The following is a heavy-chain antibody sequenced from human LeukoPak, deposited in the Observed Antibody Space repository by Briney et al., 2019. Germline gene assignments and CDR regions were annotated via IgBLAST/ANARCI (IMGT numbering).Heavy chain of an antibody. J-gene: IGHJ4*02. V-gene: IGHV3-9*01. CDR3: AKAWGYEYSSSSFDY. D-gene: IGHD6-6*01. CDR1: GFTFDDYA. Sequence: PGRSLRLSGAASGFTFDDYAMHWVRQAPGKGLEWVSGISWNSGSIGYADSVKGRFTISRDNAKNSLYLQMNSLRAEDTALYYCAKAWGYEYSSSSFDYWGQGTLVTVSS. CDR2: ISWNSGSI.